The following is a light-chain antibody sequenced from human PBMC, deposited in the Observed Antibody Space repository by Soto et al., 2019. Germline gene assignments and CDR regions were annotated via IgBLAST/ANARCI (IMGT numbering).Light chain of an antibody. CDR3: SSYTSSSTYV. CDR1: SSDVSGYNY. V-gene: IGLV2-14*01. Sequence: QSALTQPASVSGSPXXXXTLSCTGTSSDVSGYNYVSWYQQHPGKAPKLMIYEVSNRPSGVSNRFSGSKSGNTASLTISGLQAEDEADYYCSSYTSSSTYVFGTGTKLTVL. CDR2: EVS. J-gene: IGLJ1*01.